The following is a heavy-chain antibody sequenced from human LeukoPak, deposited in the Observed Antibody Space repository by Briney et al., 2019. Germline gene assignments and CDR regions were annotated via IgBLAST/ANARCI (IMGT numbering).Heavy chain of an antibody. CDR3: ARSSGWTGTPYFFDY. Sequence: GGSLRLSCAASGFTFSSCEMNWVHQAPGKGLEWVSYISSSGSTKYYADSVKGRFTISRDNAKNSLYLQMDSLRAEDTAVYYCARSSGWTGTPYFFDYWGQGTLVTVSS. D-gene: IGHD6-25*01. CDR2: ISSSGSTK. V-gene: IGHV3-48*03. J-gene: IGHJ4*02. CDR1: GFTFSSCE.